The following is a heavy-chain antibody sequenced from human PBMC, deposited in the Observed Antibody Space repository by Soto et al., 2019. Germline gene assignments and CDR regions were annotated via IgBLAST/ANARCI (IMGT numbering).Heavy chain of an antibody. Sequence: SQTLSLTCVISGDSVSSNSAAWNWIRQSPSRGLEWLGRTYYRSKWYNDYAVSVKSRITINPDTSKNQFSLQLNSVTPEDTAVYYCARGKLIAVAGTYYYYGMDVWGQGTTVTVSS. CDR1: GDSVSSNSAA. CDR2: TYYRSKWYN. D-gene: IGHD6-19*01. CDR3: ARGKLIAVAGTYYYYGMDV. J-gene: IGHJ6*02. V-gene: IGHV6-1*01.